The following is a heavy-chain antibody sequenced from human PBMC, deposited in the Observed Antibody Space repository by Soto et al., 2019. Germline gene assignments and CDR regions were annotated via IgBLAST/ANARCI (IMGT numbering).Heavy chain of an antibody. V-gene: IGHV3-30*18. D-gene: IGHD4-17*01. CDR3: AKDWAIWDGDYYFDY. CDR1: GFTFSSYG. J-gene: IGHJ4*02. Sequence: GGSLRLSCAASGFTFSSYGMHWVRQAPGKGLEWVAVISYDGSNKYYADSVKGRFTISRDNSKNTLYLQMNSLRAEDTAVYYCAKDWAIWDGDYYFDYWGQGTLVTVSS. CDR2: ISYDGSNK.